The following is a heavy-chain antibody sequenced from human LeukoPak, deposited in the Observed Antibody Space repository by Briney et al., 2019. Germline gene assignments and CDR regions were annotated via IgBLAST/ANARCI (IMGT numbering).Heavy chain of an antibody. Sequence: ASVTVSCKASGYTFTGYYMHWVRQAPGQGLEWMGWISAYNGNTNYAQKLQGRVTMTTDTSTSTAYMELRSLRSDDTAVYYCARDVAVAAPSWGQGTLVTVSS. CDR2: ISAYNGNT. D-gene: IGHD6-19*01. V-gene: IGHV1-18*04. CDR1: GYTFTGYY. J-gene: IGHJ4*02. CDR3: ARDVAVAAPS.